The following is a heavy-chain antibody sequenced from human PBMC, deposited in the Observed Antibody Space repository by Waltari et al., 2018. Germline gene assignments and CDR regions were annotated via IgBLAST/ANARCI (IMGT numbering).Heavy chain of an antibody. CDR2: LHYSGNT. CDR3: ATSGNLGVIGT. Sequence: QVQLQPSGPRLVKPSEILTLSFTISGGPIHSFYFSWIRQAPGKRLELIAHLHYSGNTNYNPSFNSRITISLDRSKSELSLNLNSVTTADTAVYYCATSGNLGVIGTWDQGTRVIVSS. D-gene: IGHD3-10*01. J-gene: IGHJ5*02. V-gene: IGHV4-59*03. CDR1: GGPIHSFY.